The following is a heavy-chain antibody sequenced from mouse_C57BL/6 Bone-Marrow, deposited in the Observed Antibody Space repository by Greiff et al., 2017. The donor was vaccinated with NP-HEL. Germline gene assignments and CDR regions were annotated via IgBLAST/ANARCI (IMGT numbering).Heavy chain of an antibody. CDR3: ASYYGSFYWYFDV. CDR1: GFNIKNTY. D-gene: IGHD1-1*01. Sequence: VQLQQSVAELVRPGASVKLSCTASGFNIKNTYMHWVKQRPEQGLEWIGRIDPANGNTKHAPKFQGKATITADTSSNTAYLQLSSLTSEDTAIYYCASYYGSFYWYFDVWGTGTTVTVSS. V-gene: IGHV14-3*01. J-gene: IGHJ1*03. CDR2: IDPANGNT.